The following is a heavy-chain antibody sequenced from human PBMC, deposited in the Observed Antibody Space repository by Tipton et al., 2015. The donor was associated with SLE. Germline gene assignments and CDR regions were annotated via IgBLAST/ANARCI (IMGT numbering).Heavy chain of an antibody. CDR2: IRYDGSNK. J-gene: IGHJ4*02. CDR3: AKTSVIAVAGTGDDY. Sequence: SLRLSCAASGFTFSSYGMHWVRQAPGKGLVWVAFIRYDGSNKYYADSVKGRFTISRDNSKNTLYLQMNSLRAEDTAVYYCAKTSVIAVAGTGDDYWGQGTLVTVSS. D-gene: IGHD6-19*01. CDR1: GFTFSSYG. V-gene: IGHV3-30*02.